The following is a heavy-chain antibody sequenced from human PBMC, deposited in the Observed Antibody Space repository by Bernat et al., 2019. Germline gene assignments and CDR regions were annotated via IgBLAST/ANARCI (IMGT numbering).Heavy chain of an antibody. CDR2: IYSGGTT. V-gene: IGHV3-66*01. D-gene: IGHD5-24*01. J-gene: IGHJ4*02. CDR1: GFTVNNNY. CDR3: ARDRDGYKGFDY. Sequence: EVQLVESGGGLVQPGGSLRLSCAASGFTVNNNYMTWVRQPPGKGLEWVSVIYSGGTTYYADSVKGRFTISRDNSKNTMYLQMESLRVEDTAVYYCARDRDGYKGFDYWGQGTLVTVSS.